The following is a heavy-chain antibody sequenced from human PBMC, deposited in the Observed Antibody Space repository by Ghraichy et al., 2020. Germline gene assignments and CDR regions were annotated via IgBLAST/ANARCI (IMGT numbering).Heavy chain of an antibody. D-gene: IGHD1-26*01. CDR3: AKESGNYLHHFDY. CDR1: GFTFSSYA. J-gene: IGHJ4*02. V-gene: IGHV3-23*01. CDR2: ISGSGGSI. Sequence: GGSLRLSCAASGFTFSSYAMSWVRQPPGKGLEWVSGISGSGGSIYYADSVEGRFTISRDNSKNTLYLQLNSLRAEDTALYYCAKESGNYLHHFDYWGQGTLVTVSS.